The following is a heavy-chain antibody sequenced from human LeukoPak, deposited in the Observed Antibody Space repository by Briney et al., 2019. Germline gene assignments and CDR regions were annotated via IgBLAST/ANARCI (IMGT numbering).Heavy chain of an antibody. D-gene: IGHD3-3*01. Sequence: GGSLRLSCAASGFTFSSYAMHWVRQAPGKGLEWVAVISYDGSNKYYADSVKGRFTISRDNSKNTLYLQMNSLRAEDTAVYYCARASGIDFWSGYYAFDYWGQGTLVTVSS. V-gene: IGHV3-30*04. J-gene: IGHJ4*02. CDR1: GFTFSSYA. CDR3: ARASGIDFWSGYYAFDY. CDR2: ISYDGSNK.